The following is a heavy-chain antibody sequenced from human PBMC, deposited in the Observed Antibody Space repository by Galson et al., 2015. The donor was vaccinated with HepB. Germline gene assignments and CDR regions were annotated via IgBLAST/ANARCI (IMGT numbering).Heavy chain of an antibody. CDR2: IKEDGRRR. Sequence: SLRLSCAASGFTFNSYSMRWVRQAPGKGLEWVVNIKEDGRRRYYVDSVKGRFTISRDNAKNSLYLQMDSLRVEDTAVSYCARNVGGGDGYWGQGTLVTVSS. J-gene: IGHJ4*02. V-gene: IGHV3-7*01. CDR3: ARNVGGGDGY. D-gene: IGHD3-16*01. CDR1: GFTFNSYS.